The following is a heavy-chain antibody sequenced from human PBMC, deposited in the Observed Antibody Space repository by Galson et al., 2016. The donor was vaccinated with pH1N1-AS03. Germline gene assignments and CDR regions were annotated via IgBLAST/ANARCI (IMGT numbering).Heavy chain of an antibody. CDR3: AKLRGQLSYNWYFDP. J-gene: IGHJ2*01. CDR2: ISSSGSHI. Sequence: SLRLSCADSGSTFSLKSMNWVRQAPGKGLEWISSISSSGSHIYYADSVKGRFTISRDNSKNTLYVQMNSLRAEDTAVYYCAKLRGQLSYNWYFDPWGRGTLVTVSS. V-gene: IGHV3-21*04. D-gene: IGHD6-13*01. CDR1: GSTFSLKS.